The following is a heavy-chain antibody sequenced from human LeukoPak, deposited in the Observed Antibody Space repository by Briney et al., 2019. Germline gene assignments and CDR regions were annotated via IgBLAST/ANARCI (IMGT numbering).Heavy chain of an antibody. Sequence: SETLSLTCTVSGGSISSHYWSWIRQPPGKGLEWIGYIYYSGSTYYNPSPKSRVTISVDTSKNQFSLKLSSVTAADTAVYYCARSGIVGAVDYWGQGTLVTVSS. CDR3: ARSGIVGAVDY. D-gene: IGHD1-26*01. V-gene: IGHV4-59*06. CDR1: GGSISSHY. CDR2: IYYSGST. J-gene: IGHJ4*02.